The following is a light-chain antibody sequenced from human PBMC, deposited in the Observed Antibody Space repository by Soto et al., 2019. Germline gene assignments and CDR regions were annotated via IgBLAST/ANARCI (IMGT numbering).Light chain of an antibody. V-gene: IGKV3-15*01. J-gene: IGKJ5*01. CDR3: QQYNNWRSIT. CDR2: DSS. CDR1: QSISRK. Sequence: EIVMTQSPATLSVSPGERATLSCRASQSISRKLAWYQHKAGQAPRLLIYDSSTRAAAIPARFSGSGSGTDFTLTISSLQSEDYAVYYCQQYNNWRSITFGQGTRLEIK.